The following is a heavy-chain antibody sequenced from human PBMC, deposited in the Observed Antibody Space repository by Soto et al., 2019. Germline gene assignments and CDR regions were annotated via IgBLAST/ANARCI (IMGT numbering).Heavy chain of an antibody. CDR2: INPSGGST. J-gene: IGHJ6*02. D-gene: IGHD3-10*01. Sequence: ASVKVSCKASGYTFTSYYMHWVRQAPGQGLEWMGIINPSGGSTSYEQKFQGRVTMTRDTSTSTVYMELSSLRSEDTAVYYCARDRVMVRGVIITQFRYYHGMDVWGQGTTVTVSS. V-gene: IGHV1-46*01. CDR1: GYTFTSYY. CDR3: ARDRVMVRGVIITQFRYYHGMDV.